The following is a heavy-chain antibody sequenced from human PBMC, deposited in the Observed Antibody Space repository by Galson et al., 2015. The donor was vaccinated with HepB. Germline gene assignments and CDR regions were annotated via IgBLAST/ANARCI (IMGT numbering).Heavy chain of an antibody. Sequence: SLRLSCAVSGFTFSSHAMHWVRQTPGKGLEWVAIIRHDGGGIRYADSVKGRFTISRDNSKNTLSLQMDSLRVEDTALYYCAKDLSGSWTYDYWGQGTLVTVSS. J-gene: IGHJ4*02. CDR1: GFTFSSHA. D-gene: IGHD3/OR15-3a*01. CDR3: AKDLSGSWTYDY. CDR2: IRHDGGGI. V-gene: IGHV3-30*02.